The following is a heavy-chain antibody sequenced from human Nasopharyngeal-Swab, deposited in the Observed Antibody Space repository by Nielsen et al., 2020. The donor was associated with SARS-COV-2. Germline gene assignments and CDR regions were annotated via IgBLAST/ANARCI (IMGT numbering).Heavy chain of an antibody. J-gene: IGHJ4*02. CDR3: ARSYSSGWYRTIIDY. CDR1: GGSFSGYY. V-gene: IGHV4-34*01. D-gene: IGHD6-19*01. Sequence: SETLSLTCAVYGGSFSGYYWSWIRQPPGKGLEWIGEINHSGSTNYNQSLKSRVTISVDTSKNQFSLKLSSVTAADTAVYYCARSYSSGWYRTIIDYWGQGTLVTVSS. CDR2: INHSGST.